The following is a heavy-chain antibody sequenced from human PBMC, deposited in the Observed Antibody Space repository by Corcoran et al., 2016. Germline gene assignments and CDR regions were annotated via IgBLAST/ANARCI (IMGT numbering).Heavy chain of an antibody. CDR1: GFTFSSYG. CDR3: ARDYYYDSSGYYNDAFDI. J-gene: IGHJ3*02. Sequence: QVQLVESGGGVVQPGRSLRLSCAASGFTFSSYGMHWVRQAPGEGLEWVAVIWYDGSNKYYADSVKGRFTISRDNSKNTLYLQMNSLRAEDTAVYYCARDYYYDSSGYYNDAFDIWGQGTMVTVSS. CDR2: IWYDGSNK. D-gene: IGHD3-22*01. V-gene: IGHV3-33*01.